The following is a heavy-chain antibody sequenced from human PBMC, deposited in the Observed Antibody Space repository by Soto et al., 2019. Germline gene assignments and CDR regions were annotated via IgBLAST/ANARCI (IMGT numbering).Heavy chain of an antibody. J-gene: IGHJ6*02. CDR1: GFTFSSYS. CDR2: ISSSSSYI. Sequence: PGGSLRLSCAASGFTFSSYSMNWVRQAPGKGLEWVSSISSSSSYIYYADSVKGRFTISRDNSKNTLYLQMNSLRAEDTAVYYCARDYCCWSIKEVLGQGTTVTVSS. V-gene: IGHV3-21*01. CDR3: ARDYCCWSIKEV. D-gene: IGHD3-3*01.